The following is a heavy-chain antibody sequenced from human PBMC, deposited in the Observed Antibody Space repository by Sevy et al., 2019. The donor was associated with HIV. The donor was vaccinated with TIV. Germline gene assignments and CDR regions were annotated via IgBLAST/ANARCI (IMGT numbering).Heavy chain of an antibody. CDR3: ARSVEYDSSGYYYVLPYFDY. J-gene: IGHJ4*02. Sequence: ASVKVSCKASGYTFTSYGISWVRQAPGQGLEWMGWISAYNGNTNYALKLQGRVTMTTDTSTSTAYMELRSLRSDDTAVYYCARSVEYDSSGYYYVLPYFDYWGQGTLVTVSS. V-gene: IGHV1-18*01. CDR1: GYTFTSYG. CDR2: ISAYNGNT. D-gene: IGHD3-22*01.